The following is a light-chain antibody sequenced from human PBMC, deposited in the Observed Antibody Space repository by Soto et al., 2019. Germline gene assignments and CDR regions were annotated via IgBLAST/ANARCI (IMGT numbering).Light chain of an antibody. V-gene: IGKV1-9*01. J-gene: IGKJ5*01. CDR2: AAS. CDR3: QQLNSYLRVT. CDR1: QDISSY. Sequence: IQLTQSPSSLSASVGDRVTITCRASQDISSYLAWYQQKPGKAPKLLIYAASTLQSGVPSRFSGSGSGTDFTLTISSLQPEDFATYYCQQLNSYLRVTFGQGTRLEIK.